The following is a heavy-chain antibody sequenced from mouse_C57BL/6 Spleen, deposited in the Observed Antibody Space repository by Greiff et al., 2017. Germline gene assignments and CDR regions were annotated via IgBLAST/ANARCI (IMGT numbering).Heavy chain of an antibody. Sequence: LMESGAELVRPGASVTLSCKASGYTFTDYEMHWVKQTPVHGLEWIGAIDPETGGTAYNQKFKGKAILTADKSSSTAYMELRSLTSEDSAVYYSTRGNGYGGVAYWGQGTLVTVSA. CDR3: TRGNGYGGVAY. CDR1: GYTFTDYE. D-gene: IGHD2-2*01. V-gene: IGHV1-15*01. J-gene: IGHJ3*01. CDR2: IDPETGGT.